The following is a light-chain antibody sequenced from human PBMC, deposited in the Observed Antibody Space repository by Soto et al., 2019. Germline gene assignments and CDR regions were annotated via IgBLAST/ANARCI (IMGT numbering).Light chain of an antibody. Sequence: EIVMTQSPATLSVSPGETASLSCRASHSAGNFLAWYQQKPGQAPRLLIYYISTRATGIPARFSGSGSGTEFTLTINSLQSEDSAVYCCQQHNQWPITFGQGTRLEI. CDR2: YIS. V-gene: IGKV3D-15*01. CDR1: HSAGNF. CDR3: QQHNQWPIT. J-gene: IGKJ5*01.